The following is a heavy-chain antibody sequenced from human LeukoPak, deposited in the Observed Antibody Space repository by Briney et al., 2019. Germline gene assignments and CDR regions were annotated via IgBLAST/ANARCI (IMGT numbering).Heavy chain of an antibody. J-gene: IGHJ3*02. V-gene: IGHV1-45*02. CDR2: ITPFNGNT. CDR3: ASPTEATTSAFDI. D-gene: IGHD4-17*01. CDR1: GYTFTYRY. Sequence: SVKVSCKASGYTFTYRYLHWVRQAPGQALEWMGWITPFNGNTNYAQKFQDRVTITRDRSMSTAYMELSSLRSEDTAMYYCASPTEATTSAFDIWGQGTMVTVSS.